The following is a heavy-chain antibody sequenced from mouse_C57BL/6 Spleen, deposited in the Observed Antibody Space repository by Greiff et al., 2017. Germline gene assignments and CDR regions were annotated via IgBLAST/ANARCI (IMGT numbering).Heavy chain of an antibody. D-gene: IGHD1-1*01. Sequence: QVQLKQPGAELVKPGASVKLSCKASGYPFTSYWMHWVKQRPGRGLEWIGRIDPNSGGTKYNEKFKSKATLTVDKPSITAYMQLSSLTSEDSAVYYCAREAPYYCSIYGYFDVWGTGTTVTVSS. J-gene: IGHJ1*03. CDR3: AREAPYYCSIYGYFDV. V-gene: IGHV1-72*01. CDR2: IDPNSGGT. CDR1: GYPFTSYW.